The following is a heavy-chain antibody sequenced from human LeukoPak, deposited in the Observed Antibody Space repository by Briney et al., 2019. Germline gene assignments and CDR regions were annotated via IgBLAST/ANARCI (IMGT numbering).Heavy chain of an antibody. CDR3: ARLKNYGDYGY. CDR1: VYTFTSYG. D-gene: IGHD4-17*01. J-gene: IGHJ4*02. Sequence: GASVKVSCKGSVYTFTSYGICCVRQAPGQELEWMGWIYTYNGNTNYAQKFQGRVTRTTDTSTSIAYMELRSLTSDDTAVYYCARLKNYGDYGYWGQGTLVTVSS. CDR2: IYTYNGNT. V-gene: IGHV1-18*01.